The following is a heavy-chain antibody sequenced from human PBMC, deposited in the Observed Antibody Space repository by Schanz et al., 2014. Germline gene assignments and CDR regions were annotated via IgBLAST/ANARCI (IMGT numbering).Heavy chain of an antibody. CDR3: ARDARNSDFDY. D-gene: IGHD2-15*01. CDR2: INSDGSST. CDR1: GFTFSSYW. J-gene: IGHJ4*02. V-gene: IGHV3-74*01. Sequence: EVQLVESGGGLVQPGGSLRLSCAASGFTFSSYWMHWVRQAPGKGLVWVSRINSDGSSTSYADSVKGRFTISRDNAKNQLYMQMTSLTAEDTAVYYCARDARNSDFDYWGQGTLVTVSS.